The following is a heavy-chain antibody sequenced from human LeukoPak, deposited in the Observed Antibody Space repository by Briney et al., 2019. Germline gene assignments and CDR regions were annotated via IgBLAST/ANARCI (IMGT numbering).Heavy chain of an antibody. CDR2: ISYDGSNK. J-gene: IGHJ3*02. D-gene: IGHD3-10*01. V-gene: IGHV3-30*18. CDR1: GLTFSSYG. CDR3: AKEAIWLGEYDALDI. Sequence: GGSLRLSCAASGLTFSSYGMHWGRQAPGKGLEWVAVISYDGSNKYYADSVKGRVTIYRDNSKNALYLQTNSLRAEDTAVYYCAKEAIWLGEYDALDIWGQGTMDTVSS.